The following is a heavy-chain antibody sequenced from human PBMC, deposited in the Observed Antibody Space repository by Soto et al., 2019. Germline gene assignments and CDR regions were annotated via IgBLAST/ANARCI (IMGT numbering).Heavy chain of an antibody. Sequence: ASVKVSCKASGGTFSSYAISWVRQAPGQGLEWMGGIIPIFGTANYAQKFQGRVTITADKSTSTAYMELSSLRSEDTAVYYCARLPHYYDSSGYQRASDYWGQGTLVT. J-gene: IGHJ4*02. CDR1: GGTFSSYA. CDR3: ARLPHYYDSSGYQRASDY. D-gene: IGHD3-22*01. V-gene: IGHV1-69*06. CDR2: IIPIFGTA.